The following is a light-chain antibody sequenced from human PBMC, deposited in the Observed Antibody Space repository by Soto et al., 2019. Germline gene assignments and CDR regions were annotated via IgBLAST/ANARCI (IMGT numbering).Light chain of an antibody. V-gene: IGKV3-20*01. J-gene: IGKJ2*01. CDR3: QQYGTSPPFT. CDR2: GAS. Sequence: IVLTQSPGTLSLSPGERATLSCRASQSVSSNYIAWYQQKLGQAPRLLIYGASSRATGIPDRFSGSGSGTDFTLTISRLEPEDFAVYFCQQYGTSPPFTFGQGTKVDIK. CDR1: QSVSSNY.